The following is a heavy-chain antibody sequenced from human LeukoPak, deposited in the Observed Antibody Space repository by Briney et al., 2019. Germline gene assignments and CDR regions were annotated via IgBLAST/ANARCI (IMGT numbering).Heavy chain of an antibody. CDR3: ARGADYGDYELDY. CDR1: GFTFSSYD. Sequence: GGSLRLSCAASGFTFSSYDMHWVRHATGKGLEWVSAIGTAGDTYYPGSVKGRFTISRENAKNSLYLQMNSLRAGDTAVYYCARGADYGDYELDYWGQGTLVTVSS. J-gene: IGHJ4*02. CDR2: IGTAGDT. V-gene: IGHV3-13*01. D-gene: IGHD4-17*01.